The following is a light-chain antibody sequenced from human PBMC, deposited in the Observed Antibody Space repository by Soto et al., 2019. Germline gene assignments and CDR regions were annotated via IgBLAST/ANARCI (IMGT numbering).Light chain of an antibody. J-gene: IGKJ1*01. CDR1: QSVSSSY. Sequence: EIVLTQSPDTLSLSPGERATLSCRASQSVSSSYLAWYQQTPGQAPRLLIYGTSNRATGIPDGFSGSGSGTDFTLTISRLETEDFAVYYCQQYGNSRWTFGQGTKVEIK. CDR2: GTS. CDR3: QQYGNSRWT. V-gene: IGKV3-20*01.